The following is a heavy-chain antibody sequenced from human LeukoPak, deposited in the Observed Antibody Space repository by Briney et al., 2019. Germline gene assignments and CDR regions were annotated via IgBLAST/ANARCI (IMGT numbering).Heavy chain of an antibody. CDR3: AKDARIGAGYAGLFDN. CDR2: ISSSSSYI. Sequence: GGSLRLSCAASGFTFSSYSMNWVRQAPGKGLEWVSSISSSSSYIYYADSVKGRFTISRDNAKNSLYLQMNSLRAEDTAVYYCAKDARIGAGYAGLFDNWGQGTLVTVSS. CDR1: GFTFSSYS. V-gene: IGHV3-21*04. J-gene: IGHJ4*02. D-gene: IGHD6-25*01.